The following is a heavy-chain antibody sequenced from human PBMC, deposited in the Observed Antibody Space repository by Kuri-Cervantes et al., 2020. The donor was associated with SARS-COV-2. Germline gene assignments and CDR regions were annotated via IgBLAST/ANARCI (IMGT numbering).Heavy chain of an antibody. D-gene: IGHD3-22*01. J-gene: IGHJ6*02. CDR1: GYTFSNYD. CDR2: MNPNSSNT. CDR3: ARVYYDSSVPTGYYGMDV. Sequence: ASVKVSCKASGYTFSNYDINWVRQATGQGLEWMGWMNPNSSNTGSAEKFQGRVTMTRDTSVNIAYLELASLRAEDTAVYYCARVYYDSSVPTGYYGMDVWGQGTTVTVSS. V-gene: IGHV1-8*01.